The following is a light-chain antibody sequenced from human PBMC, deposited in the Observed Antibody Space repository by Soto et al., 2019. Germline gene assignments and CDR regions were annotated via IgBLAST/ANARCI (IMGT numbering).Light chain of an antibody. CDR2: DAS. CDR3: QQRSNWPPKYT. CDR1: QSVSSY. V-gene: IGKV3-11*01. Sequence: EIVLTQSPATLSLSPEERASLSCRASQSVSSYLAWYQQKPGQAPRLLIYDASHRATGIPARFSGSGSGTDFTLTISSLEPEDFAVYYCQQRSNWPPKYTFGQGTKLEMK. J-gene: IGKJ2*01.